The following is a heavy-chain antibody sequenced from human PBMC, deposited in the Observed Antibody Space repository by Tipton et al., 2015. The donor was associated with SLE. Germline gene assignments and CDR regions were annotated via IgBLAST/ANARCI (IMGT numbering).Heavy chain of an antibody. CDR1: GYSFTSYW. CDR2: ISAYNGNT. D-gene: IGHD1-26*01. Sequence: QSGPEVEKPGESLKISCRGSGYSFTSYWIGWVRQAPGQGLEWMGWISAYNGNTNYAQKLQGRVTMTTDTSTSTAYMELRSLRSDDTAVYYCAKGVGATPFGAFDIWGQGTMVTVSS. CDR3: AKGVGATPFGAFDI. V-gene: IGHV1-18*04. J-gene: IGHJ3*02.